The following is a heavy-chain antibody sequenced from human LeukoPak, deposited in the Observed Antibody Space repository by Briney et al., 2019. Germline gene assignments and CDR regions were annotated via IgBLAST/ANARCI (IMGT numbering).Heavy chain of an antibody. CDR3: AREGSYSGSGSPPLDY. CDR1: GGSFSDYY. D-gene: IGHD3-10*01. Sequence: SETLSLTCVVYGGSFSDYYWSWIRQPPGKGLEWIGEINHSGTTNYNPSLKSRLTMSVDPSKNQFSLKLTSATAADTAVYYCAREGSYSGSGSPPLDYWGQGTLVTVSS. V-gene: IGHV4-34*01. J-gene: IGHJ4*02. CDR2: INHSGTT.